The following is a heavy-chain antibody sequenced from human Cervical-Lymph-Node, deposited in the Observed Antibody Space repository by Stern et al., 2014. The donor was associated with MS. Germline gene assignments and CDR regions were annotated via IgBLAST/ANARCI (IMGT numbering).Heavy chain of an antibody. J-gene: IGHJ4*02. CDR2: ISWNSGSI. Sequence: EVQLVESGGGLVQPGRSLRLSCAASGFTFDDYAMHWVRQAPGQGLEWVSGISWNSGSIGYADSVKGRFTISRDNAKNSLYLQMNSLRAEDTALYYCAKGRGYILDYWGQGTLVTVSS. CDR1: GFTFDDYA. CDR3: AKGRGYILDY. V-gene: IGHV3-9*01. D-gene: IGHD5-18*01.